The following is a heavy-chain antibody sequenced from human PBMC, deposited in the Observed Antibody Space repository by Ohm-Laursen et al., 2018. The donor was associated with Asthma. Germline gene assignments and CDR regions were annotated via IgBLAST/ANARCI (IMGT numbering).Heavy chain of an antibody. J-gene: IGHJ4*02. CDR1: GFTFSSYG. CDR3: AREPYSSVGCDY. Sequence: SLRLSCAASGFTFSSYGMHWVRQAPGKGLEWVAVISYDGSNKYYADSVKGRFTISRDNSKNTLYLQMNSLRAGDTAVYYCAREPYSSVGCDYWGQGTLVTVSS. V-gene: IGHV3-30*03. D-gene: IGHD6-25*01. CDR2: ISYDGSNK.